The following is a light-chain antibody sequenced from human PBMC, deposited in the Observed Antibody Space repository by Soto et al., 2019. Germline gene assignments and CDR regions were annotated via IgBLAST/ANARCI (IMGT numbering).Light chain of an antibody. Sequence: EIVLTHSPGTLSLYPWERATLSCRPSQSVSSSYLAWYQQKPVQAPRLLIYGASSRATGIPDRFSGSGSGTDFTRTISRLEPEDFVVYYCPEYRSSPISFGQGARLAI. V-gene: IGKV3-20*01. CDR3: PEYRSSPIS. J-gene: IGKJ5*01. CDR2: GAS. CDR1: QSVSSSY.